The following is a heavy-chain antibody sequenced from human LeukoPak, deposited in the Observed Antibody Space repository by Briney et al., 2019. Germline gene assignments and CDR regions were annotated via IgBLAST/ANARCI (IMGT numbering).Heavy chain of an antibody. CDR2: IKAGNGNT. D-gene: IGHD3-16*02. CDR3: ARDSSIMITFGGVIVENWFDP. V-gene: IGHV1-3*01. Sequence: GASVKVSCKASGYTFTSYAMHWVRQAPGRRLEWMGWIKAGNGNTKYSQKFQGRVTIARDTSASTAYMELSSLRSEDTAVYYCARDSSIMITFGGVIVENWFDPWGQGTLVTVSS. J-gene: IGHJ5*02. CDR1: GYTFTSYA.